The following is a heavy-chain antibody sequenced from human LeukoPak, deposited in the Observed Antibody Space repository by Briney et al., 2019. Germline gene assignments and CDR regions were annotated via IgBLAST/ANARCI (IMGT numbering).Heavy chain of an antibody. D-gene: IGHD6-13*01. Sequence: ASVKVSCKASGYTFTGYYMHWVRQAPGQGLEWMGWISAYNGNTNYAQKLQGRVTMTTDTSTSTAYMELRSLRSDDTAVYYCARDVAAAGIGGYWGQGTLVTVSS. CDR1: GYTFTGYY. CDR2: ISAYNGNT. J-gene: IGHJ4*02. CDR3: ARDVAAAGIGGY. V-gene: IGHV1-18*04.